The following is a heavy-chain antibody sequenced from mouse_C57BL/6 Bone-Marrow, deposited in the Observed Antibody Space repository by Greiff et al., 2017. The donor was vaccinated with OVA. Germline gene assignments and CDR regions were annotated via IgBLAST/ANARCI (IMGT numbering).Heavy chain of an antibody. Sequence: QVQLQQSGPGLVQPSQSLSITCTVSGFSLTSYGVHWVRQSPGKGLEWLGVIWSGGSTDYNAAFISRLSISKDNSKSHVFFKMNSLQADDTAIYYCARGRTGPYYLDYWGQGTTLTVSS. CDR1: GFSLTSYG. J-gene: IGHJ2*01. CDR3: ARGRTGPYYLDY. D-gene: IGHD4-1*01. V-gene: IGHV2-2*01. CDR2: IWSGGST.